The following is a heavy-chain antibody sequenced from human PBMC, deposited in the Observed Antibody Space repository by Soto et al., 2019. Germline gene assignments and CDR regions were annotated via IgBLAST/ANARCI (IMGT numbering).Heavy chain of an antibody. CDR2: IYPGDSDT. D-gene: IGHD1-26*01. J-gene: IGHJ3*02. CDR1: GYSFTSYW. CDR3: ARQTGGPTQGGAFDI. V-gene: IGHV5-51*01. Sequence: GESLKISCKGSGYSFTSYWIGWVRQMPGKGLEWMGIIYPGDSDTRYSPSFQGQVTISAAKSISTAYLQWSSLKASDTAMCFCARQTGGPTQGGAFDIWGQGTMVTVSS.